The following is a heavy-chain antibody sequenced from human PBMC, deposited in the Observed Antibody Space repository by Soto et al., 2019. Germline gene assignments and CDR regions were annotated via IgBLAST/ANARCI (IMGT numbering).Heavy chain of an antibody. CDR1: GSSFTTYN. CDR3: ARDDYDNTGPGD. D-gene: IGHD3-22*01. V-gene: IGHV3-48*02. Sequence: ESGGDLIQPGGSLRLTCTASGSSFTTYNMNWVRQAPGKELEWISYISSSGDSKYYADSVKGRFTIFRDNAKSSLYLQMDSLRDEDTAVYYCARDDYDNTGPGDWGQGTLVTVSS. CDR2: ISSSGDSK. J-gene: IGHJ4*02.